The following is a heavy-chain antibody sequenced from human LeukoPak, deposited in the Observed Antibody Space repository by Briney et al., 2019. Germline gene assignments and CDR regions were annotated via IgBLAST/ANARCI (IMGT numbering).Heavy chain of an antibody. Sequence: ASVKVSCKASGYTFTGYYMHWVRQAPGQGLEWMGWINPNSGGTNYAQKVQGRVTMTRDTSISTAYMELSRLRSDDTAVYYCARSPSDYGDFIDYWGRGTLVTVSS. CDR2: INPNSGGT. J-gene: IGHJ4*02. CDR1: GYTFTGYY. V-gene: IGHV1-2*02. D-gene: IGHD4-17*01. CDR3: ARSPSDYGDFIDY.